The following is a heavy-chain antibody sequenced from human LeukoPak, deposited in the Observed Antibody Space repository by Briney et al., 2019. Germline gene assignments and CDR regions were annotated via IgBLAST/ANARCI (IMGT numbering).Heavy chain of an antibody. V-gene: IGHV1-2*02. CDR1: GYTFTRYY. Sequence: ASVKVSCKASGYTFTRYYMHWVRQAPGQGLEWMGWINPNSGGTNYAQKFQGRVTMTRDTSISTAYMELSRLRSEDTAVYYCARAAGEGYSYGQTRDAFDIWGQGTMVTVSS. J-gene: IGHJ3*02. CDR2: INPNSGGT. D-gene: IGHD5-18*01. CDR3: ARAAGEGYSYGQTRDAFDI.